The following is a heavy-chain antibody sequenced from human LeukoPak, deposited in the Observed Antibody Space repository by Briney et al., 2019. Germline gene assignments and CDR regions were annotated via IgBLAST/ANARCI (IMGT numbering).Heavy chain of an antibody. CDR2: IYYSGST. J-gene: IGHJ4*02. D-gene: IGHD2-2*02. CDR3: ARDNQPLLYRARGSHFDY. Sequence: SETLSLTCTVSGVSINSYYWSWIRQPPGKGLEWIGDIYYSGSTNYKPSLRGRVTISVDTSKNQFSLKLSSVTAADTAVYYCARDNQPLLYRARGSHFDYWGQGTLVTVSS. V-gene: IGHV4-59*01. CDR1: GVSINSYY.